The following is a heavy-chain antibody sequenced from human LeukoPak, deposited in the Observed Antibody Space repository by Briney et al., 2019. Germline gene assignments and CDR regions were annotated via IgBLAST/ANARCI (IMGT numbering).Heavy chain of an antibody. D-gene: IGHD6-13*01. J-gene: IGHJ4*02. CDR1: AESMRSYW. Sequence: SETLSLTCTVSAESMRSYWWSWIRQPAGKGLEYIGRIYPSGSTNYNPSLMSRVTMSVDPSKNQFSLKLSSVTAADTAVYYCARAPAATGTGYFDYWGQGTLVTVSS. V-gene: IGHV4-4*07. CDR2: IYPSGST. CDR3: ARAPAATGTGYFDY.